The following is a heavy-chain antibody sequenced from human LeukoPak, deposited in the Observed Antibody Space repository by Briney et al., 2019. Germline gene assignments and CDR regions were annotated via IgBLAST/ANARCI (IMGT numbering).Heavy chain of an antibody. V-gene: IGHV1-69*05. J-gene: IGHJ4*02. CDR3: ARDYNDYSSLDY. CDR2: IIPIFGTA. Sequence: SVKVSCKASGGTFSSYAISWVRQAPGQGLEWMGGIIPIFGTANYAQKFQGRVTITTDESTNTAYMELSSLRSEDTAVYYCARDYNDYSSLDYWGQGTLVTVSS. CDR1: GGTFSSYA. D-gene: IGHD3-10*01.